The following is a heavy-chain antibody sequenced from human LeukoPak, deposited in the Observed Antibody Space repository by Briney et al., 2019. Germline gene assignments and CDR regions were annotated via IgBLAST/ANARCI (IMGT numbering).Heavy chain of an antibody. CDR1: GGSISSHY. V-gene: IGHV4-59*11. D-gene: IGHD6-13*01. CDR2: IYYSGST. Sequence: SETLSLTRAVSGGSISSHYWNWIRQPPGKGLEWIGYIYYSGSTNYNPSLKSRVTISVDTSKNQFSLKLSSVTAADTAVYYCARGMQQLYHFDSWGRGTLVTVSS. J-gene: IGHJ4*02. CDR3: ARGMQQLYHFDS.